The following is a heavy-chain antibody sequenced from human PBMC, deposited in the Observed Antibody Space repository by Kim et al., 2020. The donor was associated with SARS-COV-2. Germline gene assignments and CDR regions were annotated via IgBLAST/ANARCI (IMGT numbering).Heavy chain of an antibody. CDR2: IKKDGSEK. CDR1: GFTLTGYW. D-gene: IGHD2-2*01. Sequence: GWSLRLSCAASGFTLTGYWMSWVRQAPGKGLEWVANIKKDGSEKYYVDSVKGRFNISRDNAKNSLDLQMNSLRTDDTAVYYCARDLRSTSQFDPFDLWGQGTRVTVSS. CDR3: ARDLRSTSQFDPFDL. V-gene: IGHV3-7*01. J-gene: IGHJ3*01.